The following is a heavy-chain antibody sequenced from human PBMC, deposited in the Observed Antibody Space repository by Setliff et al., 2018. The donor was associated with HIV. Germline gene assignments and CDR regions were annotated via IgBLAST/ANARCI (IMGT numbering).Heavy chain of an antibody. Sequence: LRLSCAASGFIFSTFPMHWVRQAPGKGLEWVAIIYYDGSNKYYADSVKGRFTIPRDNSKNTLYLQMNSLSAEDTAVYYCARGESRNMFYYFYMDVWGKGTTVTVSS. CDR2: IYYDGSNK. V-gene: IGHV3-30*04. CDR1: GFIFSTFP. CDR3: ARGESRNMFYYFYMDV. D-gene: IGHD3-10*02. J-gene: IGHJ6*03.